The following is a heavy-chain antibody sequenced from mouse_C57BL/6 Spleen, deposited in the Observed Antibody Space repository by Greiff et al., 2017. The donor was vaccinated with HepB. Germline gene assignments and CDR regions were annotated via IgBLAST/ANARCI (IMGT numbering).Heavy chain of an antibody. J-gene: IGHJ2*01. V-gene: IGHV1-81*01. CDR2: IYPRSGNT. Sequence: ESGAELARPGASVKLSCKASGYTFTSYGISWVKQRTGQGLEWIGEIYPRSGNTYYNEKFKGKATLTADKSSSTAYMELRSLTSEDSAVYFCARRYYDYDGYFDYWGQGTTLTVSS. CDR1: GYTFTSYG. D-gene: IGHD2-4*01. CDR3: ARRYYDYDGYFDY.